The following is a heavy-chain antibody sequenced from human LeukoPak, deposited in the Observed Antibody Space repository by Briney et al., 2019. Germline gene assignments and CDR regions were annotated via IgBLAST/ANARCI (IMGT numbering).Heavy chain of an antibody. J-gene: IGHJ3*02. D-gene: IGHD1-26*01. CDR1: GFTFSSYV. CDR2: SSGSGGST. V-gene: IGHV3-23*01. Sequence: GGSLRLSCAASGFTFSSYVMSWVRQAPGKGLEWVSGSSGSGGSTYYADSVKGRFTISRDNPKNTVHLQLNSLRAEDTAVYYCAKGAHSGIYYEAFDIWGQGTMVSVSS. CDR3: AKGAHSGIYYEAFDI.